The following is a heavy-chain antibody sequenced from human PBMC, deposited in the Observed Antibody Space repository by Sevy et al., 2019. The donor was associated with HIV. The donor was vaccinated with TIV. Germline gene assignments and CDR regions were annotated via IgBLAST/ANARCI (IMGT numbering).Heavy chain of an antibody. V-gene: IGHV4-34*01. CDR3: AASHTTAAAEQSGLDY. CDR1: GGSISGYY. Sequence: SETLSLTCAVYGGSISGYYWSWIRQPPGKGLEWIGEINHSGSTNYNPSLKSRVTISVDTSKNQFSLKLSSVTAADTAVYYCAASHTTAAAEQSGLDYWGQGTLVTVSS. J-gene: IGHJ4*02. CDR2: INHSGST. D-gene: IGHD6-13*01.